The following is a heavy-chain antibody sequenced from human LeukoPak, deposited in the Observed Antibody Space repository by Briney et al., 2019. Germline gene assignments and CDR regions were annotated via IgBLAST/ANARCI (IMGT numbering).Heavy chain of an antibody. CDR3: ARDLRAYDSSGYPSYYFDY. J-gene: IGHJ4*02. CDR2: IIPIFGTA. D-gene: IGHD3-22*01. Sequence: SVKVSCKASGGTFSSYAISWVRQAPGQGLEWMGRIIPIFGTANYAQKFEGRVTITTDESTSTAYMELSSLRSEDTAVYYCARDLRAYDSSGYPSYYFDYWGQGTLVTVSS. V-gene: IGHV1-69*05. CDR1: GGTFSSYA.